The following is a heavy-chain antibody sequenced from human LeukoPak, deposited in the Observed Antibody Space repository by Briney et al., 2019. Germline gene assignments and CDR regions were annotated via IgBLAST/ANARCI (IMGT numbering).Heavy chain of an antibody. CDR1: GGSISSGSYY. CDR3: AREPPEEVTEGPLRFDY. D-gene: IGHD2-21*02. V-gene: IGHV4-61*02. CDR2: IFTSGKT. Sequence: PSETLSLTCTVSGGSISSGSYYCNWIRQPAGKGLEWTGRIFTSGKTNYNPSLRSRLSMSVDTSKNQISLQLTSVTAADTAVYYCAREPPEEVTEGPLRFDYWGQGILVTVSS. J-gene: IGHJ4*02.